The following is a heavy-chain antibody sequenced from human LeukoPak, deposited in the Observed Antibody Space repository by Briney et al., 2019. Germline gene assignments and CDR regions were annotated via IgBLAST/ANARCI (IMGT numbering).Heavy chain of an antibody. V-gene: IGHV4-38-2*02. CDR1: GYSISSGYY. D-gene: IGHD3-10*01. J-gene: IGHJ4*02. CDR2: IYHSGST. CDR3: AGARNVYGSGSYPY. Sequence: SETLSLTCTVSGYSISSGYYWGWIRQPPGKGLEWIGSIYHSGSTYYNPSLKSRVTISVDTSKNQFSLKLSSVTAADTAVYYCAGARNVYGSGSYPYWGQGTLVTVSS.